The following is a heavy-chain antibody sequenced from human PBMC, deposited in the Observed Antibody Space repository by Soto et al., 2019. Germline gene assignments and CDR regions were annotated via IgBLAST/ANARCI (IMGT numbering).Heavy chain of an antibody. CDR2: IYYSGST. V-gene: IGHV4-59*08. CDR1: GGSISGYY. Sequence: SETLSLTCTVSGGSISGYYWSWIRQAPGKGLEWIGYIYYSGSTNYSPSLNSRVSISVDTSRNQFSLKLSSVTAADTAIYYCARYQQYFQHWGQGTLVTVSP. J-gene: IGHJ1*01. CDR3: ARYQQYFQH.